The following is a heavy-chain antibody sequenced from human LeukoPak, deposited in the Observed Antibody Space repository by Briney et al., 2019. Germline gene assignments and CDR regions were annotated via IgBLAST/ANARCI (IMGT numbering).Heavy chain of an antibody. CDR2: IIPIFDTA. CDR3: ARDLVGSHTSYSSGAWDY. D-gene: IGHD3-9*01. J-gene: IGHJ4*02. Sequence: ASVKVSCKASRGTFSNYAISWVRQAPGQGLEWMGGIIPIFDTADYAQKFQGRLTITADESTSTAYMELSSLRAEDTAVYYCARDLVGSHTSYSSGAWDYWGQGTLVTVSS. CDR1: RGTFSNYA. V-gene: IGHV1-69*13.